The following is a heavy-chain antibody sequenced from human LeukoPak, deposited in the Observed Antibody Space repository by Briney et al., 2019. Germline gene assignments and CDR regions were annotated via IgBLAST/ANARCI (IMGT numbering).Heavy chain of an antibody. CDR1: GGSISSSSYY. CDR2: IYYSGST. J-gene: IGHJ6*03. V-gene: IGHV4-39*07. D-gene: IGHD1-20*01. CDR3: ARGSITGTYYYYYYMDV. Sequence: SETLSLTCTVSGGSISSSSYYWGWIRQPPGKGLEWIGSIYYSGSTNYNPSLKSRVTISVDTSKNQFSLKLSSVTAADTAVYYCARGSITGTYYYYYYMDVWGKGTTVTVSS.